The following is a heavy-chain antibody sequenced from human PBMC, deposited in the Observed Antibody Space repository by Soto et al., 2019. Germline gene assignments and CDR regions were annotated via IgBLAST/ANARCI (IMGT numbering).Heavy chain of an antibody. J-gene: IGHJ4*02. D-gene: IGHD3-22*01. CDR2: ISGSGGGT. V-gene: IGHV3-23*01. CDR1: GFTFSSYA. Sequence: GGSLRLSCAASGFTFSSYAMSWVRQPPGKGLEWVSAISGSGGGTYCAESVKGRFTISRDNSKNMLYLQMNSVRAEDTAVYYCAKDYYDSSGYFYFDYWGQGTQVTVSS. CDR3: AKDYYDSSGYFYFDY.